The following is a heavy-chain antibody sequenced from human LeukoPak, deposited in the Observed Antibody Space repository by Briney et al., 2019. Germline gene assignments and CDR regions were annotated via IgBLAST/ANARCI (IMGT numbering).Heavy chain of an antibody. V-gene: IGHV1-18*01. CDR3: ARDRARERYYYDSSGYYGYFDY. CDR2: VSAYNGNT. J-gene: IGHJ4*02. D-gene: IGHD3-22*01. CDR1: GYTFTSYG. Sequence: ASVKVSCKASGYTFTSYGTSWVRQAPGQGLEWMGWVSAYNGNTNYAQKLQGRVTMTTDTSTSTAYMELRSLRSDDTAVYYCARDRARERYYYDSSGYYGYFDYWGQGTLVTVSS.